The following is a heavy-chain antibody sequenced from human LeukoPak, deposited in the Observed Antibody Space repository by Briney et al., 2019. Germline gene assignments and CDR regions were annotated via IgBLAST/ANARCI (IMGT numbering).Heavy chain of an antibody. V-gene: IGHV1-2*02. CDR3: ARGSWLEMYYFDY. D-gene: IGHD5-24*01. CDR2: INPNSGGT. Sequence: EASVKVSCKASGYIFTGYYMHWVRQAPGQGLEWMGWINPNSGGTNYAQKFQGRVTMTRDTSISTAYMELSRLRSDDTAVYYCARGSWLEMYYFDYWGQGTLVTVSS. CDR1: GYIFTGYY. J-gene: IGHJ4*02.